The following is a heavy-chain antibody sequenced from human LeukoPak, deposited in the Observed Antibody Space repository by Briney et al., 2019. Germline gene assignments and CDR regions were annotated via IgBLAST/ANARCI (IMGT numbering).Heavy chain of an antibody. CDR1: GFTFNNYA. Sequence: GGSLRLSCAASGFTFNNYAMNWVRQAPGKGLEWVSAISGSGGSTYYADSVKGRFTISRDNSKNTLFLQMNSLRAEDTAVYYCARGSGLILRTIDYWGQGTLVTVSS. D-gene: IGHD3-3*01. CDR3: ARGSGLILRTIDY. J-gene: IGHJ4*02. CDR2: ISGSGGST. V-gene: IGHV3-23*01.